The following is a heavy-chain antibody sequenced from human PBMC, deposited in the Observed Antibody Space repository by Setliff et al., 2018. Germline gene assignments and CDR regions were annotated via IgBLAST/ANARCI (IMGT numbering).Heavy chain of an antibody. CDR3: ARSLSFLGGYYYYYMDV. Sequence: ASVKVSCKASGYTFTSYYMHWVRQAPGQGLEWMGIINPSGGSTSYAQKFQGRVTMTRDTSTSTVYMELSSLRSEDTAVHYCARSLSFLGGYYYYYMDVWGKGTMVTVSS. V-gene: IGHV1-46*01. CDR2: INPSGGST. J-gene: IGHJ6*03. CDR1: GYTFTSYY. D-gene: IGHD3-16*02.